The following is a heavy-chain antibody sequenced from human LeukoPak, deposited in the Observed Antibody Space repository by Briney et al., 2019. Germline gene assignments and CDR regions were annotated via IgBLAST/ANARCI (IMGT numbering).Heavy chain of an antibody. V-gene: IGHV4-30-4*07. CDR1: GGSINSGGYS. Sequence: SETLSLTCAVSGGSINSGGYSWSWIRQPPGKGLECIGYLYNNAFTFYNPSLKSRVIMSLDTSKNQFSLRLSSVTAADTAVYYCAKSTTVTVWDYFDYWGQGTLVTVSS. CDR3: AKSTTVTVWDYFDY. D-gene: IGHD4-17*01. CDR2: LYNNAFT. J-gene: IGHJ4*02.